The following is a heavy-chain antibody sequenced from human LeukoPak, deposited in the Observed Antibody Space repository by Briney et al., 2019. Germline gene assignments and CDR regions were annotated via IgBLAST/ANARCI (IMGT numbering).Heavy chain of an antibody. J-gene: IGHJ4*02. Sequence: GSLRLSCAASGFTFSSYWLSWVRQAPGKGLEWVANIKQDGSEKYYVDSVKGRFTISRDNAKNSLYLQMNSLRAEDTAVYYCASVRYSSSWYPYFDYWGQGTLVTVSS. V-gene: IGHV3-7*01. CDR2: IKQDGSEK. CDR3: ASVRYSSSWYPYFDY. CDR1: GFTFSSYW. D-gene: IGHD6-13*01.